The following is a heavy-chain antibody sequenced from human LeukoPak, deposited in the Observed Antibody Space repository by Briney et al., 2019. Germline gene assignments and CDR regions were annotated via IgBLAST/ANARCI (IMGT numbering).Heavy chain of an antibody. CDR2: INPNSGGT. CDR3: ARVGYSYGQDY. Sequence: ASVKVSCKASGYTFTDYYMHWVRQAPGQGLEWMGWINPNSGGTNYAQKFQGRVTMTRYTSIRTAYMELSRLRFDDTAVYYCARVGYSYGQDYWGQGTLVTVSS. CDR1: GYTFTDYY. V-gene: IGHV1-2*02. D-gene: IGHD5-18*01. J-gene: IGHJ4*02.